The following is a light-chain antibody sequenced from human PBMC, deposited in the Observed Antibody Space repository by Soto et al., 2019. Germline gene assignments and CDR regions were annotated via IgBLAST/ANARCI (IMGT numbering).Light chain of an antibody. Sequence: QSVLTQPASVSGSPGQSIAISYTGTSSDVGAYNYVSWYQHHPGKAPKLMIYHVTNRPSGVSDRLSGSKSGKTASLTISGLQADDEADYYCSSYTSSSTYVFGTGTKVTVL. CDR1: SSDVGAYNY. CDR3: SSYTSSSTYV. J-gene: IGLJ1*01. CDR2: HVT. V-gene: IGLV2-14*03.